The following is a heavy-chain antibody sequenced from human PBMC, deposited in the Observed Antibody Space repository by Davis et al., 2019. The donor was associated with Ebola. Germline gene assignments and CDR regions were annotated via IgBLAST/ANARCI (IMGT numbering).Heavy chain of an antibody. CDR2: ISGSGGST. D-gene: IGHD2-8*01. J-gene: IGHJ4*02. V-gene: IGHV3-23*01. Sequence: GESLKISCAASGFTFSSYAMSWVRQAPGKGLEWVAAISGSGGSTYYADSVKGRFTISRDNSKNTLYLQMNSLRAEDTAVYYCAKALVLYYHYWGQGTLVTVSS. CDR1: GFTFSSYA. CDR3: AKALVLYYHY.